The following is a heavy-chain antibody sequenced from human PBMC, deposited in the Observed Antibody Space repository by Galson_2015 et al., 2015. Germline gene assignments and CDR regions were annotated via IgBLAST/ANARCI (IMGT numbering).Heavy chain of an antibody. Sequence: SLRLSCAASGFTFKDAWMSWVRQAPGKGLEWVSYISSISRSIYYADSVKGRFTISRDNAKNSLYLQMNNLRDEDTAVYYCARGVAYCGGDCYRAFDFWGQGTLVTVSS. CDR3: ARGVAYCGGDCYRAFDF. CDR2: ISSISRSI. J-gene: IGHJ4*02. D-gene: IGHD2-21*02. V-gene: IGHV3-11*04. CDR1: GFTFKDAW.